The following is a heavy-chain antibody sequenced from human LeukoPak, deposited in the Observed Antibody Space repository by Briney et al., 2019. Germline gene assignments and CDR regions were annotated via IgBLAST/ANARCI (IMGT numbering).Heavy chain of an antibody. CDR2: IKQDGSEK. D-gene: IGHD3-3*01. CDR3: ARVWNSNWFDP. Sequence: GGSLRLSCAASGFTFSSYWMSWVRQAPGKGLEWVANIKQDGSEKYYVDSVKGRYTISRDNAKNSLYLQMSSLRAEDTAVYYCARVWNSNWFDPWGQGTLVTVSS. CDR1: GFTFSSYW. J-gene: IGHJ5*02. V-gene: IGHV3-7*01.